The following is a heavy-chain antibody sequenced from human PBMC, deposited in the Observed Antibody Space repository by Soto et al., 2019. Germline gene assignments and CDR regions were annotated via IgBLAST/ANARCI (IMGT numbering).Heavy chain of an antibody. Sequence: SETLSLTCTLSGGTIRRGSYYWNWIRQHPGKGLEWIGYIYYSGSTYYNPSLKRRGTISVDTSKNQFSLKLSSVPAGDTAAYYCARNIDYWGQGTLVTVS. CDR3: ARNIDY. CDR1: GGTIRRGSYY. CDR2: IYYSGST. V-gene: IGHV4-31*03. J-gene: IGHJ4*02.